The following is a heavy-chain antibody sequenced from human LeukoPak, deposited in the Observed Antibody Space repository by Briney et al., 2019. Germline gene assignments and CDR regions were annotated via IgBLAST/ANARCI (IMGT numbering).Heavy chain of an antibody. J-gene: IGHJ1*01. Sequence: GGSLRLSCAASGFTFSSYAMSWVRQAPGKGLEWVSAISGSGGSTYYADSVKGRFTISRANSKNTLYLQMNSLRAEDTAVYYCAKGLGGWPLQYFQHWGQGTLVTVSS. CDR1: GFTFSSYA. D-gene: IGHD1-26*01. V-gene: IGHV3-23*01. CDR3: AKGLGGWPLQYFQH. CDR2: ISGSGGST.